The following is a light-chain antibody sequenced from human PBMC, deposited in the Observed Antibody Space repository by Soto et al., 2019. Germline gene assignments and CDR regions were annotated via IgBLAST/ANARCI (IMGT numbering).Light chain of an antibody. CDR3: CSAAGSYSVV. Sequence: QSVLTQPRSVSGSPGQSVTIFCTGSSSDIGDYNFVSWFQHHPGKAPKLMIYDVTERPSGVPDRFSGSKSGNTASLTISGLQAEDEADYYCCSAAGSYSVVFGGGTQLTVL. V-gene: IGLV2-11*01. CDR2: DVT. J-gene: IGLJ7*01. CDR1: SSDIGDYNF.